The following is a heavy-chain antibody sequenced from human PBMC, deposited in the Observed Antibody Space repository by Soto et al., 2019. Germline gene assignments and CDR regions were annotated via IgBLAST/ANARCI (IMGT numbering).Heavy chain of an antibody. CDR2: ISPYSGYT. V-gene: IGHV1-18*01. Sequence: ASVKVSCKGFVYSFMKYGINWVRQAPGQGLEWVGWISPYSGYTHSAQKFHGRLTLTTDTAASTAYMELRILRSADTALYYCAREASVLIPAAQPSRFDSWGQGTLVTVSS. J-gene: IGHJ4*02. D-gene: IGHD2-2*01. CDR1: VYSFMKYG. CDR3: AREASVLIPAAQPSRFDS.